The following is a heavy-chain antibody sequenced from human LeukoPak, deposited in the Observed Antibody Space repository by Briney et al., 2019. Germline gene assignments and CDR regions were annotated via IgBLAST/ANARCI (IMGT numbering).Heavy chain of an antibody. J-gene: IGHJ4*02. V-gene: IGHV3-23*01. CDR1: GFTFSTYA. CDR2: ISGLGGGT. D-gene: IGHD1-26*01. CDR3: AKNAEWELPEYYFDY. Sequence: GGSLRLSCAASGFTFSTYAMTWVRQAPGKGLEWVSTISGLGGGTHYADSVKGRFTISRVNSNNTLYLQMKSLRADDTAIYFCAKNAEWELPEYYFDYWGQGTLVTVPS.